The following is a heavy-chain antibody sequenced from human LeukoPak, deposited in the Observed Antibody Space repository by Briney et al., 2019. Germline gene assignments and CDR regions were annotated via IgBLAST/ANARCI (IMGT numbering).Heavy chain of an antibody. Sequence: ASVKVSCKASGYTFTSYAMNRVRQAPGQGLGWMGWINTNTGNPTYAQGFTGRFVFSLDTSVSTAYLQISSLKAEDTAVYYCARDFGGGGYSYGHFDYWGQGTLVTVSS. V-gene: IGHV7-4-1*02. CDR1: GYTFTSYA. D-gene: IGHD5-18*01. CDR3: ARDFGGGGYSYGHFDY. J-gene: IGHJ4*02. CDR2: INTNTGNP.